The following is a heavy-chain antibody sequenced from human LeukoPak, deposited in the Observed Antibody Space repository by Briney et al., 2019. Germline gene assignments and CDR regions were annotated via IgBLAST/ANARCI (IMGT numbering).Heavy chain of an antibody. CDR1: GGXFSSYA. CDR2: IIPIFGTA. CDR3: ARHERITMVRGVIPPLLSY. D-gene: IGHD3-10*01. V-gene: IGHV1-69*13. Sequence: SVKVSCKASGGXFSSYAISWVRQAPGQGLEWMGGIIPIFGTANYAQKFQGRVTITADESTSTAYMELSSLRSEDTAVYYCARHERITMVRGVIPPLLSYWGQGTLVTVSS. J-gene: IGHJ4*02.